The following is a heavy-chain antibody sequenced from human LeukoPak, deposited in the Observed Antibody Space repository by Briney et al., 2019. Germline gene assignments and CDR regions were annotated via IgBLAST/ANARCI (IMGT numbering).Heavy chain of an antibody. D-gene: IGHD5-24*01. CDR1: GGSFSGYY. Sequence: KPSETLSLTCAVYGGSFSGYYWSWIRQPPGKGLEWIGEINHSGSTNYNPSLKSRVTISVDMSKNQFSLKLSSVTAADTAVYYCASNKRWLPAERWGQGTLVTVSS. CDR3: ASNKRWLPAER. V-gene: IGHV4-34*01. J-gene: IGHJ1*01. CDR2: INHSGST.